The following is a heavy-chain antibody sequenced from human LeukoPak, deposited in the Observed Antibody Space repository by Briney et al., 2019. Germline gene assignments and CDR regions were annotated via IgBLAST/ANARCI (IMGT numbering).Heavy chain of an antibody. CDR1: GGTFNNYA. CDR2: IIPIFGSS. Sequence: SVKVSCKASGGTFNNYAINWVRQAPGQGLEWMGGIIPIFGSSNYAQKFQGRVTITADESTTTAYMELSSLRSEDTAAYYCARVTHTELSTWFDPWGQGTLVTVSS. CDR3: ARVTHTELSTWFDP. J-gene: IGHJ5*02. D-gene: IGHD5-18*01. V-gene: IGHV1-69*13.